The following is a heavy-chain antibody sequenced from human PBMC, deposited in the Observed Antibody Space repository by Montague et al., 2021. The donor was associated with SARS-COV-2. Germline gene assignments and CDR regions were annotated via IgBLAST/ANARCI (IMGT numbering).Heavy chain of an antibody. J-gene: IGHJ4*02. Sequence: SLRLSCPASGFTFSSFAFHWVRQAPGKGLEWVAGISFDGLKKYYGDSVKGRFTISRDNSMNTVHLQMDSLRIEDAAVYYCAKDWERGSAGNFSDYWGQGTMVSVSS. CDR1: GFTFSSFA. V-gene: IGHV3-30*18. CDR3: AKDWERGSAGNFSDY. D-gene: IGHD6-13*01. CDR2: ISFDGLKK.